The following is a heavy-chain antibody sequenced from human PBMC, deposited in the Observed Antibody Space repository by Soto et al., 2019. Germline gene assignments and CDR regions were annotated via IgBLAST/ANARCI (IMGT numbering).Heavy chain of an antibody. V-gene: IGHV5-51*01. J-gene: IGHJ5*02. Sequence: AGGPQPNSCQSSAYRFPNYGIGWVRQMPGKGLELMGIIYPDDSDTRYSPSFQGQVTISADKSITTAYLQWSSLKASDTAMYYCARFPSGRDPNWFDPWGQGTLVTVSS. CDR1: AYRFPNYG. D-gene: IGHD1-26*01. CDR3: ARFPSGRDPNWFDP. CDR2: IYPDDSDT.